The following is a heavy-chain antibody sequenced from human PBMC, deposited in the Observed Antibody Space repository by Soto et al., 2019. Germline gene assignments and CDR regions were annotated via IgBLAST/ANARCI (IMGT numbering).Heavy chain of an antibody. Sequence: GASVNVSCKASGYTFTSYYMHWVRQAPGQGLEWMGIISPSGGSTSSAQKFQGRVTMTRDTSTSTVNMDLSSLRSEDTAAYYYARHSPYIVVVPGPYGMDVWGQGTQVTVS. CDR2: ISPSGGST. CDR1: GYTFTSYY. CDR3: ARHSPYIVVVPGPYGMDV. D-gene: IGHD2-2*01. V-gene: IGHV1-46*01. J-gene: IGHJ6*02.